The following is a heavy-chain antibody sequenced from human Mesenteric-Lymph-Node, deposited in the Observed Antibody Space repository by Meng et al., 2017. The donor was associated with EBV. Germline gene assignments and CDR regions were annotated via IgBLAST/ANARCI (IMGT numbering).Heavy chain of an antibody. D-gene: IGHD3-10*01. V-gene: IGHV4-30-2*01. CDR2: ISHSGTT. Sequence: QLQLQESGSGLVKPSQTLSLTCAVSGGSISSGGYSWSWIRRPPGKGLDWIGYISHSGTTYYNPSLKSRVTISEDRAKNQFSLKLSSVTAADTAVYYCARNSSVRGDDAFDIWGQGTMVTVSS. CDR3: ARNSSVRGDDAFDI. J-gene: IGHJ3*02. CDR1: GGSISSGGYS.